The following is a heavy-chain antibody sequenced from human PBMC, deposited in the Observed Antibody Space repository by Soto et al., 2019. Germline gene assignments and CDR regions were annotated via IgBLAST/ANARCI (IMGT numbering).Heavy chain of an antibody. CDR1: GGSISSGGYY. CDR2: IYYSGST. CDR3: AGGTGP. J-gene: IGHJ5*02. V-gene: IGHV4-31*03. Sequence: QVQLQESGPGLVKPSQTLSLTCTVSGGSISSGGYYWSWIPQHPGKGLEWIGYIYYSGSTYYHPSLEGRVTILVDPSKDPFLPKPSSVAAAEPAVDYCAGGTGPWGQGTLVTVSS.